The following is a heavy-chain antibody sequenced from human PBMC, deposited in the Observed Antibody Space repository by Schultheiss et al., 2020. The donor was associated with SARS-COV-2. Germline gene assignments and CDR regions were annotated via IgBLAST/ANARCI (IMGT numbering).Heavy chain of an antibody. J-gene: IGHJ5*02. CDR1: GLTFSRYW. V-gene: IGHV4-34*01. D-gene: IGHD3-16*01. CDR3: ARYEAP. Sequence: GSLRLSCVASGLTFSRYWMTWVRQAPGKGLEWIGEINHLGSTNYNPSLKSRVTISVDTSKHQLSLRLSSVTAADTAVYYCARYEAPWGQGTLVTVSS. CDR2: INHLGST.